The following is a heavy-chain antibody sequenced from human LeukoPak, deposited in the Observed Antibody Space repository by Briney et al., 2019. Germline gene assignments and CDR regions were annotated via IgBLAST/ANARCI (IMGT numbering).Heavy chain of an antibody. V-gene: IGHV4-34*01. CDR3: ARRLIVVVPAARRDNWFDP. J-gene: IGHJ5*02. D-gene: IGHD2-2*01. CDR2: FNHSGST. CDR1: GGSFSGYY. Sequence: SETLSLTCAVHGGSFSGYYWSWIRQPPGKGREGIGEFNHSGSTNYNPSLKSRVTISVDTSKNQFSLKLSSVTAADTAVYYCARRLIVVVPAARRDNWFDPWGQGTLVTVSS.